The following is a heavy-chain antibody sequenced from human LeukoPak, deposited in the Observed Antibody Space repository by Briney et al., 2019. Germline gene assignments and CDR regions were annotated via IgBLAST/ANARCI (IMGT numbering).Heavy chain of an antibody. CDR2: ISYDGSNK. CDR1: GLTFSSYG. CDR3: AKAGGHYGGNVPSFFDY. D-gene: IGHD4-23*01. J-gene: IGHJ4*02. V-gene: IGHV3-30*18. Sequence: PGGSLRLSCAASGLTFSSYGMHWVRQAPGKGLEWVEVISYDGSNKYYADSVKGRFTIARDNSKNTLYLQMNSLRAEDTAVYYCAKAGGHYGGNVPSFFDYWGQGTLVTVSS.